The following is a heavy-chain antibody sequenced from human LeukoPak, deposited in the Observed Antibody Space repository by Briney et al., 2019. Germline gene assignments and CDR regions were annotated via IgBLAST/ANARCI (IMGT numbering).Heavy chain of an antibody. CDR2: ISSSSSYI. CDR1: GFTFSSYS. CDR3: ARDLRDIVATMGYDY. V-gene: IGHV3-21*01. J-gene: IGHJ4*02. Sequence: GGSLRLSCAASGFTFSSYSMNWVRQAPGKGLEWVSSISSSSSYIYYADSVKGRFTISRDNAKNSLYLQMNSLRAEDTAVYYCARDLRDIVATMGYDYWGQGTLVTVSS. D-gene: IGHD5-12*01.